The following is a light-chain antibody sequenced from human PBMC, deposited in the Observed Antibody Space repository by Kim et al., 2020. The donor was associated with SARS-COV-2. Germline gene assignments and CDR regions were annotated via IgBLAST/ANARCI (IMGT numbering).Light chain of an antibody. J-gene: IGLJ2*01. V-gene: IGLV3-21*04. CDR2: YDS. CDR1: NIGDKS. Sequence: PGETARMTCGGNNIGDKSVHWYQQKPGQAPVLVISYDSNRPSGIPERFSGSNSGNTATLIISRVEAGDEADYYCHLWDSSSDHVVFGGGTQLTVL. CDR3: HLWDSSSDHVV.